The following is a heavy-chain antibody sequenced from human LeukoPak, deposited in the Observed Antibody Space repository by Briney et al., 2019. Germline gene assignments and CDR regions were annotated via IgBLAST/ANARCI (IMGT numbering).Heavy chain of an antibody. Sequence: ASVKVSCKASGYTFTGYYMHWVRQAPGQGLEWMGWINPNSGGTNYAQKFQGRVTMTRDTSISTAYMELSRLRSDDTAVYYCARAVGDSSGWYDAFDIWGQGTMVTVSS. J-gene: IGHJ3*02. V-gene: IGHV1-2*02. CDR2: INPNSGGT. CDR1: GYTFTGYY. D-gene: IGHD6-19*01. CDR3: ARAVGDSSGWYDAFDI.